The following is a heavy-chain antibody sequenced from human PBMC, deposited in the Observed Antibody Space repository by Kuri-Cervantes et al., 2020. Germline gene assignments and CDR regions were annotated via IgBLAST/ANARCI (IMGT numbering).Heavy chain of an antibody. Sequence: GSLRLSCAASGFTFSSYAMSWVRQAPGKGLEWVSAISGSGGSTYYADSVKGRFTISRDNSKNTLYLQMNSLRAEDTAVYYCARHSYDSTDMDVWGKGTTVTVSS. CDR1: GFTFSSYA. J-gene: IGHJ6*03. D-gene: IGHD3-22*01. V-gene: IGHV3-23*01. CDR3: ARHSYDSTDMDV. CDR2: ISGSGGST.